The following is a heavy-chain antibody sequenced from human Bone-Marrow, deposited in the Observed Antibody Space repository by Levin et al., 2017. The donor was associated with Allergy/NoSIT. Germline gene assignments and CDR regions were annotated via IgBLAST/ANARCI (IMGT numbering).Heavy chain of an antibody. J-gene: IGHJ4*02. CDR2: IFPSDSDT. V-gene: IGHV5-51*01. D-gene: IGHD2-15*01. CDR1: GYSFTSFW. CDR3: AGRDSDGSSCFDD. Sequence: GESLKISCQASGYSFTSFWFGWVRQRPGKGLEWMGLIFPSDSDTRVSPSFQGQIIMSVDQSISTAYLQWSSLKASDTAMYYCAGRDSDGSSCFDDWGQGTLVTVSP.